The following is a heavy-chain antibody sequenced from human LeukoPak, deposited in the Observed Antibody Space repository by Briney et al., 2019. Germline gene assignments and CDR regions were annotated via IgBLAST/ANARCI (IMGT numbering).Heavy chain of an antibody. CDR2: FDSEVRET. J-gene: IGHJ4*02. Sequence: GASVKVSCKVSGYTLIELSIHWVRQAPGKGLEWMGRFDSEVRETIYAQKFQGRVTMTRDTSISTAYMELSRLRSDDTAVYYCARVISLRGVTKKYYFDYWGQGTLVTVSS. V-gene: IGHV1-24*01. CDR3: ARVISLRGVTKKYYFDY. CDR1: GYTLIELS. D-gene: IGHD3-10*01.